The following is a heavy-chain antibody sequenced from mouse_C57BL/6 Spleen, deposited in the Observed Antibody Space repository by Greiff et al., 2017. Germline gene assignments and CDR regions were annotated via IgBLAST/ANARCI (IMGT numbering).Heavy chain of an antibody. Sequence: VQLQQPGAELVKPGASVKMSCKASGYTFTSYWITWVKQRPGQGLEWIGDIYPGSGSTNYNEKFKSKATLTVDTSSSTAYMQLSSPTSEDSAVYYCARSERKITKVGSYFDYWGQGTTLTVSS. CDR2: IYPGSGST. D-gene: IGHD1-1*01. J-gene: IGHJ2*01. V-gene: IGHV1-55*01. CDR3: ARSERKITKVGSYFDY. CDR1: GYTFTSYW.